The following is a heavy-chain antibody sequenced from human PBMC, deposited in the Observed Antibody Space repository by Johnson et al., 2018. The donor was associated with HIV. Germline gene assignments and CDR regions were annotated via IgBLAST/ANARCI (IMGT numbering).Heavy chain of an antibody. V-gene: IGHV3-30*04. CDR3: AKGLKLGSGDDAFDI. CDR2: ISYDGSNK. J-gene: IGHJ3*02. CDR1: RFTFSSFA. Sequence: QVQLVESGGGVVQPGRSLRLSCAASRFTFSSFAMHWVRQAPGKGLEWVAVISYDGSNKYYADSVKGRFTISRDNSKNTLYLQMNSLRAEDTAVYYCAKGLKLGSGDDAFDIWGQGTIVTVSS. D-gene: IGHD7-27*01.